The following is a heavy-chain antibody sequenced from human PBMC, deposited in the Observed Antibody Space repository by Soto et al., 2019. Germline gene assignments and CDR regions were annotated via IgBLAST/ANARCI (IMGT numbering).Heavy chain of an antibody. V-gene: IGHV4-34*01. CDR3: ARQNCTNGVCYHLDY. CDR2: INHSGST. Sequence: QVQLQQWGAGLLKPSETLSLTCAVYGGSFSGYYWSWIRQPPGKGLEWIGEINHSGSTNYNPSLKSRVTISVDTSKNQFSLKLSSVTAADTAVYYCARQNCTNGVCYHLDYWGQGTLVTVSS. D-gene: IGHD2-8*01. CDR1: GGSFSGYY. J-gene: IGHJ4*02.